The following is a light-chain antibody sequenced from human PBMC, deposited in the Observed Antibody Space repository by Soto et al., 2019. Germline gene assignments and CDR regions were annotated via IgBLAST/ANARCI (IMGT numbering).Light chain of an antibody. CDR2: GAS. Sequence: EIVLTQSPGTLSLSPGEGATLSCRTSQSVSSSYLAWYQQKPGQAPRLLIYGASSRATGIPDRFSGSGSGTDFALTISRLEPEDFAVYYCQYYGSAPRTFGGGTKVEIK. J-gene: IGKJ4*01. CDR1: QSVSSSY. V-gene: IGKV3-20*01. CDR3: QYYGSAPRT.